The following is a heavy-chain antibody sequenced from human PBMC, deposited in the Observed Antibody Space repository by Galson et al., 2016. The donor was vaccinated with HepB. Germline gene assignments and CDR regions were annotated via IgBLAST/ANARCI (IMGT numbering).Heavy chain of an antibody. V-gene: IGHV3-33*01. J-gene: IGHJ5*02. Sequence: SLRLSCAASGFTFSRHAFHWVRQAPGKGLEWVSLISYDGINEYYADSVKGRFTVSRDNSKNTLDLQMKSLRVEDTAVYYCARAGARVGVEPAYNWLDPWGQGTLVTVSS. CDR1: GFTFSRHA. CDR2: ISYDGINE. CDR3: ARAGARVGVEPAYNWLDP. D-gene: IGHD1-1*01.